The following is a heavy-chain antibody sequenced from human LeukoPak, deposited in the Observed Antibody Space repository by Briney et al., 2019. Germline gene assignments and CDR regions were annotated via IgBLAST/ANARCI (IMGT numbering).Heavy chain of an antibody. Sequence: GASVKVSCKASGYTFTANGITWVRQAPGQGLEWMGWISAYNGDTVYAQMFQGRVTMTTDTSTSTAYMEVTNLRSDDTAMYYCARSGYCSGVGCYAQGIDYWGQGTLVTVSS. CDR3: ARSGYCSGVGCYAQGIDY. CDR2: ISAYNGDT. CDR1: GYTFTANG. J-gene: IGHJ4*02. V-gene: IGHV1-18*01. D-gene: IGHD2-2*01.